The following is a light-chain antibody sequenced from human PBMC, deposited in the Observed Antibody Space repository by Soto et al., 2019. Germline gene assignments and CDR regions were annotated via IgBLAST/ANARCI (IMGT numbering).Light chain of an antibody. CDR1: QSISSY. CDR3: QQRYSTPPT. Sequence: DIQMTQSPSSLSASVGDRVTLTCRASQSISSYLNWYQQKPGKAPKLLIYAASSLQSGVPSRFSGSGSGTDFTLTISSLQPEDFATYYCQQRYSTPPTFGEGTKVEIK. J-gene: IGKJ4*01. CDR2: AAS. V-gene: IGKV1-39*01.